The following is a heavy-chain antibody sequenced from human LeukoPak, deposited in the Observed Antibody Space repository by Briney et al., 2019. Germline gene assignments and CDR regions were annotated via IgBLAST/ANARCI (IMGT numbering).Heavy chain of an antibody. CDR3: ARDRLYCSGRSCYSVNWFDP. CDR1: GGSISSSNW. CDR2: IYHSGST. Sequence: PSGTLSLTCAVSGGSISSSNWWSWVRQPPGKGLEWIGEIYHSGSTNYNPSLKSRVTISVDKSKNQFSLKLSSVTAADTAVYYCARDRLYCSGRSCYSVNWFDPWGQGTLVTVSS. J-gene: IGHJ5*02. D-gene: IGHD2-15*01. V-gene: IGHV4-4*02.